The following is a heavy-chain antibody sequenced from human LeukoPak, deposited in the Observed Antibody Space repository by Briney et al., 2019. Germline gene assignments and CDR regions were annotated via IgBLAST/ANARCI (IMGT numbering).Heavy chain of an antibody. D-gene: IGHD2-2*01. V-gene: IGHV1-2*02. CDR3: ARGPTEDCSSTSCQVWSYYYYYYMDV. Sequence: GASVKVSCKASGYTFSDYAIHWVRQAPGQGLEWMGWVNPNTGGTSYAQKFQGRVTMTRDTSISTAYMELSRLRSDDTAVYYCARGPTEDCSSTSCQVWSYYYYYYMDVWGKGTTVTVSS. J-gene: IGHJ6*03. CDR1: GYTFSDYA. CDR2: VNPNTGGT.